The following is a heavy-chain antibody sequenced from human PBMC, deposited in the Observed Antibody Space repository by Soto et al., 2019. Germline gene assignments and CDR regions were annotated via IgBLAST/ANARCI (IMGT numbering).Heavy chain of an antibody. CDR1: GSTFTYRY. CDR2: ITPFSGDV. J-gene: IGHJ4*02. Sequence: QMQLVQSGAEVKKTGSSVTVSCKDLGSTFTYRYLHWVRQAPGQALEWMGWITPFSGDVHYAQKFQERVTITRDRSINTAYMQMSSLRSEDTAMYFCAGGGAGSGPFTWELPDHWGQGTLVTVSS. V-gene: IGHV1-45*02. CDR3: AGGGAGSGPFTWELPDH. D-gene: IGHD1-26*01.